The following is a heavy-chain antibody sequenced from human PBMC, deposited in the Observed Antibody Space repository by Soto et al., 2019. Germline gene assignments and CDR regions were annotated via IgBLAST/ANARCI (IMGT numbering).Heavy chain of an antibody. J-gene: IGHJ4*02. CDR2: ISYDGSNK. V-gene: IGHV3-30-3*01. D-gene: IGHD6-6*01. CDR3: ARDGIGDSSSSYFDY. CDR1: GFTFSSYA. Sequence: PGGSLRLSCAASGFTFSSYAMHWVRQAPGKGLEWVAVISYDGSNKYYADSVKGRFTISRDNSKNTLYLQMNSLRAEDTAVYYCARDGIGDSSSSYFDYWGQGTLVTVSS.